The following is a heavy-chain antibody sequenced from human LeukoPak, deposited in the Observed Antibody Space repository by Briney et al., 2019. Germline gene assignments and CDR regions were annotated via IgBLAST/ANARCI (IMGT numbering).Heavy chain of an antibody. CDR2: IYYSGST. Sequence: KPSETLSRTCTVSGGSISSSSYYWGWIRQPPGKGLEWIGSIYYSGSTYYNPSLKSRITISVDTSKNQFSLKLSSVTAADTAVYYCASNVVVPDNWFDPWGQGTLVTVSS. D-gene: IGHD2-2*01. CDR1: GGSISSSSYY. CDR3: ASNVVVPDNWFDP. J-gene: IGHJ5*02. V-gene: IGHV4-39*01.